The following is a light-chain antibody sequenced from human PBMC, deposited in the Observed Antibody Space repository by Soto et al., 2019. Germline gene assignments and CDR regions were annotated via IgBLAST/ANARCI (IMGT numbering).Light chain of an antibody. V-gene: IGLV1-40*01. Sequence: QSVLTQPPSVSGAPGQRVTISCTGSSCNIGAGYDVDWYQQLPGTAPKLLIYGNSNRPSGVPDRFSGSKSGTSASLAITGLQAEDEADYYCQSYDSSLSVVFGGGTKLTVL. CDR2: GNS. CDR1: SCNIGAGYD. CDR3: QSYDSSLSVV. J-gene: IGLJ2*01.